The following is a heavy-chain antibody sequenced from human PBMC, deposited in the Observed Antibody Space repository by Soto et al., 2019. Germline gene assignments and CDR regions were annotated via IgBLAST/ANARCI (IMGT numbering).Heavy chain of an antibody. CDR2: INHSGST. D-gene: IGHD6-19*01. CDR1: GGSFSGYY. Sequence: SETLSLTCAVYGGSFSGYYWSWTRQPPGKGLEWIGEINHSGSTNYNPSLKSRVTISVDTSKNKFSLKLSSVTAADTAVYYCATGYSSGGLVAWFDPWGQGTLVTVSS. J-gene: IGHJ5*02. CDR3: ATGYSSGGLVAWFDP. V-gene: IGHV4-34*01.